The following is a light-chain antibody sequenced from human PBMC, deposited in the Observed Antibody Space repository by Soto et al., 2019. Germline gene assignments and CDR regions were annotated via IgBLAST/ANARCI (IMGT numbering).Light chain of an antibody. CDR2: EVS. Sequence: QSALTQPASVSGSPGQSITISCTGTNSDVGSYNLVSWYQQHPGKAPKVIIYEVSERPSGVSDRFSGSKSGNTASLMISGLQAEDEADYYCCSYTTSNTRQIVFGTGTKVTVL. CDR3: CSYTTSNTRQIV. CDR1: NSDVGSYNL. J-gene: IGLJ1*01. V-gene: IGLV2-14*02.